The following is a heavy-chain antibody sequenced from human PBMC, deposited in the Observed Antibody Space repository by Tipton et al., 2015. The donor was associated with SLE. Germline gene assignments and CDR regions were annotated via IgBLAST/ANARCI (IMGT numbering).Heavy chain of an antibody. D-gene: IGHD3-10*01. CDR1: GGSISTGGYY. CDR2: IYYSGST. CDR3: VRDRGVTGYFDY. Sequence: TLSLTCTVSGGSISTGGYYWSWIRQNSGKGLEWLGYIYYSGSTYYNPSLQSRVSMSVDTSKNQFSLNLSSVTAADTAVYYCVRDRGVTGYFDYWGQGLLVTVSS. V-gene: IGHV4-31*03. J-gene: IGHJ4*02.